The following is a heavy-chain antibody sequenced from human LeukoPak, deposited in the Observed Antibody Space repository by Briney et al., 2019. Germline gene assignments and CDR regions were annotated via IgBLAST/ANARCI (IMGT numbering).Heavy chain of an antibody. CDR3: ARGLYSSSLSYYYYMDV. J-gene: IGHJ6*03. Sequence: SETLSLTCAVYGGSFSGYYWSWIRQPPGKGLEWIGEINHSGSTNYNPSLKSRVTISVDTSKNQFSLKLSSVTAADTAVYYCARGLYSSSLSYYYYMDVWGKGTTVTVFS. CDR1: GGSFSGYY. CDR2: INHSGST. V-gene: IGHV4-34*01. D-gene: IGHD6-6*01.